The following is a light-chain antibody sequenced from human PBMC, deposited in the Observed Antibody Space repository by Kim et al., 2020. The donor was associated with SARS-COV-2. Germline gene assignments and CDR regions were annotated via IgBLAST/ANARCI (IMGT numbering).Light chain of an antibody. V-gene: IGKV4-1*01. CDR1: QSVLYSSNNKNY. Sequence: DIVMTQSPDSLAVSLGERDTINCKSSQSVLYSSNNKNYLAWYQQKPGQPPKLLIYWASTRESGVPDRFSGSGSGTDFTLTISSLQAEDVAVYYCQQYYSTPPMYTFGQGTKLEI. CDR3: QQYYSTPPMYT. J-gene: IGKJ2*01. CDR2: WAS.